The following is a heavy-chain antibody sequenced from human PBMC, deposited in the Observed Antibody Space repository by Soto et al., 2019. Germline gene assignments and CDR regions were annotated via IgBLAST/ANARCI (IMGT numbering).Heavy chain of an antibody. CDR2: IDNSGST. CDR3: ACDHGRSRILH. D-gene: IGHD1-26*01. Sequence: SETLSLTCTVSGGSISSYYWSWIRQPPGKGLEWIANIDNSGSTNYNPSLKSRVTISVNTSKNQFSLKLNSVTAADTAIYYCACDHGRSRILHCGQGTVVTVSS. V-gene: IGHV4-59*01. CDR1: GGSISSYY. J-gene: IGHJ1*01.